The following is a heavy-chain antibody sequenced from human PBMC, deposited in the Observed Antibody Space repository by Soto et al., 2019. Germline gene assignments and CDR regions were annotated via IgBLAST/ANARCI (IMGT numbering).Heavy chain of an antibody. Sequence: ASVKVSCKGSGDTLTEFSKHWVPQAPGKGVEWMGGFAPEDSDTIYAQKFQGRVTMTEDTSTDTAYMALSSLRSEDTAVDYCATCRPNIVIVPAATSASDSWGQGTLVTVSS. J-gene: IGHJ4*02. V-gene: IGHV1-24*01. CDR2: FAPEDSDT. CDR3: ATCRPNIVIVPAATSASDS. D-gene: IGHD2-2*01. CDR1: GDTLTEFS.